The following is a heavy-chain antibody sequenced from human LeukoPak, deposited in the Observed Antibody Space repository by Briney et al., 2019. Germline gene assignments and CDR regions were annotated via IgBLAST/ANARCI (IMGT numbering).Heavy chain of an antibody. V-gene: IGHV3-48*03. Sequence: HPGGSLRLSCAASGFTFSSYEMNWVRQAPGKGLEWVSYISSSGSTIYYADSVKGRFTISRDNAKNSLYLQMNSLRAEDTAVYYCARDYSDYYDSSGYRDYWGQGTLVTVSS. CDR1: GFTFSSYE. J-gene: IGHJ4*02. CDR2: ISSSGSTI. D-gene: IGHD3-22*01. CDR3: ARDYSDYYDSSGYRDY.